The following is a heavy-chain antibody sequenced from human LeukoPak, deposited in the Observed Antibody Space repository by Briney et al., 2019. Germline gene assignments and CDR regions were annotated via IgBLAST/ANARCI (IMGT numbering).Heavy chain of an antibody. D-gene: IGHD6-13*01. Sequence: GGSLRLSCAASGFTFSNYWMTWVRQAPGKGLEWVANIKQDGSEKYYVDSVKGRFTISRDNAKNSLYLQMSSLRVEDTAVYYCARVSSSWIGWFDPWGQGTLVTVSS. CDR1: GFTFSNYW. CDR3: ARVSSSWIGWFDP. J-gene: IGHJ5*02. CDR2: IKQDGSEK. V-gene: IGHV3-7*01.